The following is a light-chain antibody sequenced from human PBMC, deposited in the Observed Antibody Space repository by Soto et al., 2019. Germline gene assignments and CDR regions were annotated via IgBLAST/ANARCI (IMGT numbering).Light chain of an antibody. J-gene: IGLJ1*01. CDR1: SSDVGGYNY. CDR2: EVS. CDR3: SSYAGSNNFPYV. Sequence: QSVLTQPPSASGSPGQSVTISCTGTSSDVGGYNYVSWYQQHPGKAPKLMIYEVSKRPSGVPDRFSGSKSGNTASLTVSGLQAEHEADYYCSSYAGSNNFPYVFGTGTKSPS. V-gene: IGLV2-8*01.